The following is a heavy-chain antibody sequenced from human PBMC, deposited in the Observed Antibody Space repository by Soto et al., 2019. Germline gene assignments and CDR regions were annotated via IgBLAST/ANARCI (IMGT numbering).Heavy chain of an antibody. J-gene: IGHJ4*02. CDR1: GFTFTSSA. CDR2: IAVGSGYT. D-gene: IGHD2-8*01. Sequence: SVKVSCKASGFTFTSSAFQWVRQARGQRLEWIGWIAVGSGYTNYAQRFQDRVTLTRDMSTATTYMELSRLTSEDTAIYYCAADATARQQMVPSDYWGQGTLVTVSS. CDR3: AADATARQQMVPSDY. V-gene: IGHV1-58*01.